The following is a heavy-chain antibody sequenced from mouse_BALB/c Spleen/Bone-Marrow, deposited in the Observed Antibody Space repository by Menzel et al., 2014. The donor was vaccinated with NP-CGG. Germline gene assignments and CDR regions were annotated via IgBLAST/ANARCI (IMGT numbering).Heavy chain of an antibody. Sequence: QVQLKDSGAELAKPGASVKMSCKASGYTFTSYWMRWVKQRPGQGLEWIGYINPSTGYTEYNQKFKDKATLTADKSSSTAYMQLSSLTSEDSAVYYCATGYYFDYWGQGTTLTVSS. CDR1: GYTFTSYW. D-gene: IGHD4-1*01. V-gene: IGHV1-7*01. J-gene: IGHJ2*01. CDR2: INPSTGYT. CDR3: ATGYYFDY.